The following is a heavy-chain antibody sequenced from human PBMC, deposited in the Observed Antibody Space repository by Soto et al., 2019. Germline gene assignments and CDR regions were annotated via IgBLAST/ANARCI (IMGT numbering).Heavy chain of an antibody. CDR1: GFTFSSYS. D-gene: IGHD1-26*01. CDR3: ARALSGSYDDAFDI. V-gene: IGHV3-21*01. CDR2: ISSSSSYI. Sequence: PGGSLRLSCAASGFTFSSYSMNWVRQAPGKGLEWVSSISSSSSYIYYADSVKGRFTISRDNAKNSLYLQMNSLRAEDTAVYYCARALSGSYDDAFDIWGQGTMVTVSS. J-gene: IGHJ3*02.